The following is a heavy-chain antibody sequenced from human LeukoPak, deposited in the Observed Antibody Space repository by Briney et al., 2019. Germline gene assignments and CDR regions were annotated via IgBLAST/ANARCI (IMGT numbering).Heavy chain of an antibody. J-gene: IGHJ4*02. CDR3: ARMQTGTSSLDY. D-gene: IGHD1-1*01. Sequence: SGPTLVNPTQTLTLTCTFSGFSLSTSGVGVGWIRQPPGKALEWLARIDWDDDKYYSTSLKTRLTISKDTSKNQVVLTMTNMDPVDTATYYCARMQTGTSSLDYWGRGTLVTVSS. CDR1: GFSLSTSGVG. CDR2: IDWDDDK. V-gene: IGHV2-70*11.